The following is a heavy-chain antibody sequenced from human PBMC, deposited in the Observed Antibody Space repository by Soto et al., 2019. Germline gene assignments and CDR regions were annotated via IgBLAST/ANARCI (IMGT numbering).Heavy chain of an antibody. CDR3: ARVFAV. D-gene: IGHD3-3*01. J-gene: IGHJ4*02. V-gene: IGHV3-74*01. Sequence: EVQLVESGGGLVQPGGSLRVSCAASGFTFRSHMIHWVRQAPGKGLEWVSRIDTDGGGTSYADSVKGRFTISTDNAENALYLKRKGRGAEDPVVFSCARVFAVWGRGPLVTVS. CDR2: IDTDGGGT. CDR1: GFTFRSHM.